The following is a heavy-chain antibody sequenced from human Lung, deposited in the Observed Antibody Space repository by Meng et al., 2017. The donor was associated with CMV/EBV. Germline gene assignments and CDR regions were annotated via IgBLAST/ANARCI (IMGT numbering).Heavy chain of an antibody. J-gene: IGHJ6*02. CDR3: ARHGSGSYFYGMDV. Sequence: SETLSLXCTVSGGSISSNYWSWIRQPPGKGLEDIGYIYYSGSTSYNPSLKSRVTISVDTSKNQFSLKLSSVTAADTAVYYCARHGSGSYFYGMDVWGQGTTVTVSS. V-gene: IGHV4-59*01. CDR1: GGSISSNY. D-gene: IGHD3-10*01. CDR2: IYYSGST.